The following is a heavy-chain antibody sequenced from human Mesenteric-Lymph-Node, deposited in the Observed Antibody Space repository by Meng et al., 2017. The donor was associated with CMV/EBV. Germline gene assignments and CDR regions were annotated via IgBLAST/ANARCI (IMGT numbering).Heavy chain of an antibody. CDR3: VNLEMAALGS. Sequence: GGSLRLSCAASGFTFSSYAMLWVRQAPGKGLEWVSLIYSDRSGGSTHYADSVKGRFTISRDDSKSTLFLQMNSLRAEDTAVYYCVNLEMAALGSWGQGTLVTVSS. CDR1: GFTFSSYA. CDR2: IYSDRSGGST. V-gene: IGHV3-23*03. J-gene: IGHJ5*02. D-gene: IGHD5-24*01.